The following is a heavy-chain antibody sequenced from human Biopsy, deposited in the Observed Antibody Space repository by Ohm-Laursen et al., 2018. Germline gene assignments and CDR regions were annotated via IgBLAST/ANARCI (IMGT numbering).Heavy chain of an antibody. CDR2: FAPENGKT. Sequence: VASVKVSCKASGYTLTALSMHWVRQAPGRGLEWMGGFAPENGKTIYAQKFQGRITMTEDTSTDTAYMELSSLRSEDTAVYYCAADINVWNVNYWGQGTQVTVSS. CDR3: AADINVWNVNY. D-gene: IGHD1-1*01. CDR1: GYTLTALS. V-gene: IGHV1-24*01. J-gene: IGHJ4*02.